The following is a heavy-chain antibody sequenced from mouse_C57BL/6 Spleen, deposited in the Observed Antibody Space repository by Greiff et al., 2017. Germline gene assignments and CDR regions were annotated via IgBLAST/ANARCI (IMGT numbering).Heavy chain of an antibody. V-gene: IGHV5-17*01. CDR3: ARPYYGSSHWDFDV. Sequence: EVQLVESGGGLVKPGGSLKLSCAASGFTFSDYGMHWVRQAPEKGLEWVAYISSGSSTIYYADTVKGPFTISRDNAKNTLFLQMTSLRSEDTAMYYCARPYYGSSHWDFDVWGTGTTVTVSS. J-gene: IGHJ1*03. D-gene: IGHD1-1*01. CDR1: GFTFSDYG. CDR2: ISSGSSTI.